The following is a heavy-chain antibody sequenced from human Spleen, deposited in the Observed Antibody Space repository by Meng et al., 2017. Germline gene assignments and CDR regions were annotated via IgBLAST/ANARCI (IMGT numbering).Heavy chain of an antibody. CDR3: ARGRVVVAATPSDY. Sequence: EVQLVESGGGLVKPGGSLRRSCAASGFTFSSYSMHWVRQAPGKGLEWVSSISSSSDYADSVKGRFTISRDNAKNSLYLQMNSLRAEDTAMYYCARGRVVVAATPSDYWGQGTLVTVSS. J-gene: IGHJ4*02. V-gene: IGHV3-21*01. CDR1: GFTFSSYS. CDR2: ISSSS. D-gene: IGHD2-15*01.